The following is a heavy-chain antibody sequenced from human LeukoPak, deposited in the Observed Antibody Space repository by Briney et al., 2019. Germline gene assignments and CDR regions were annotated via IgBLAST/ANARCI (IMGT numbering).Heavy chain of an antibody. D-gene: IGHD6-19*01. CDR3: ATDRPGGGWSFDY. J-gene: IGHJ4*02. CDR1: GFTFSGSA. Sequence: SLRLSCAASGFTFSGSAMHWLRQAPGQGLEWVSGISWNSGSIGYADSVKGRFTISRDNAKNTLYLQMNSLRPEDTAVYYCATDRPGGGWSFDYWGQGTLVIVSS. CDR2: ISWNSGSI. V-gene: IGHV3-9*01.